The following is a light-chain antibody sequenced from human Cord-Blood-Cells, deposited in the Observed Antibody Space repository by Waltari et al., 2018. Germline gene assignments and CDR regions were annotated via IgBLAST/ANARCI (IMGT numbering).Light chain of an antibody. CDR2: GAS. J-gene: IGKJ5*01. V-gene: IGKV3-15*01. Sequence: EIVMTQSPATLSVSPGERATLSCRASQSVSRNVAWYQQKPGQAPRLLIYGASTRATGIPARFSGSGSGTEFTLTISSLQSEDFAVYYCQQYNNWPITFGQGTRLEIK. CDR1: QSVSRN. CDR3: QQYNNWPIT.